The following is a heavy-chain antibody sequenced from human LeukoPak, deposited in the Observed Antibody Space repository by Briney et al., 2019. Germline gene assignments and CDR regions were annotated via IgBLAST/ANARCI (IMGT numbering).Heavy chain of an antibody. D-gene: IGHD3-22*01. CDR2: IYPSDSDT. CDR3: ARRNYDSHDAFDI. V-gene: IGHV5-51*01. Sequence: GESLKISCKGSGYSLTSYWVGWVRQMPGKGLEWMGIIYPSDSDTRYSPSFQGQVTISADKSINTAYLQWSSLKASDTAMYYCARRNYDSHDAFDIWGQGTMVTVSS. J-gene: IGHJ3*02. CDR1: GYSLTSYW.